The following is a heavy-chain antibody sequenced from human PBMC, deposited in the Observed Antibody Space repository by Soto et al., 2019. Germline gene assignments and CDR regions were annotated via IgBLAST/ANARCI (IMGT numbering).Heavy chain of an antibody. D-gene: IGHD3-22*01. CDR2: IYHSGST. CDR1: GGSISSGGYS. V-gene: IGHV4-30-2*01. J-gene: IGHJ4*02. Sequence: LSLTCAVSGGSISSGGYSWIWIRQPPGKGLEWIGYIYHSGSTYYNPSLKSRVTISVDRSKNQFSLKLSSVTAADTAVYYCASGQYYYDSSGYSPSPNYYFDYWGQGTLVTVSS. CDR3: ASGQYYYDSSGYSPSPNYYFDY.